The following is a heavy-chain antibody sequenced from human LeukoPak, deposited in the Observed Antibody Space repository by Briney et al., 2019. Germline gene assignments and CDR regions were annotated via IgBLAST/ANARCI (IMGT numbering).Heavy chain of an antibody. CDR3: ARHLRFGSSALPRDVFDI. CDR2: MYFSGAT. D-gene: IGHD1-26*01. J-gene: IGHJ3*02. V-gene: IGHV4-39*01. Sequence: SETLSLTCSVSGVPISSRSYYWGWIRQPPGKGLEWIGSMYFSGATYYNPSLKSRVTISVHTPENHLSLKLTSVTATDTAVYYCARHLRFGSSALPRDVFDIWGRGTVVSVSS. CDR1: GVPISSRSYY.